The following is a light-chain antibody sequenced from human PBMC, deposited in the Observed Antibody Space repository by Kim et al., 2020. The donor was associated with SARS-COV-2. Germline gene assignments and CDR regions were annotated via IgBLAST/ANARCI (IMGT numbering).Light chain of an antibody. V-gene: IGKV3-20*01. Sequence: SPGERATLSCRASQSVAYSYLAWYQQKPGQTPRLLIFGADTRPIGIPDRFSGRGSGTDFTLTISRLDPEDFAVYYCQQYGSSPLTFGGGTKVDIK. J-gene: IGKJ4*01. CDR3: QQYGSSPLT. CDR1: QSVAYSY. CDR2: GAD.